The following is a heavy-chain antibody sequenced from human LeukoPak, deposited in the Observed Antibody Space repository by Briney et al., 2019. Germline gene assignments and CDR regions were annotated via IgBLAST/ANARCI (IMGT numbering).Heavy chain of an antibody. V-gene: IGHV4-59*08. CDR2: IYYTGST. CDR3: ARPAGTGYWYYFVF. J-gene: IGHJ4*02. D-gene: IGHD6-19*01. Sequence: KPSETLSLTCTGSGGSISNYYWSWIRQPPGGGPEWIGYIYYTGSTNYNPSLKSRVTISVDTSKNQFSLELTSVTAADTAVYYCARPAGTGYWYYFVFWGQRTLVTVSS. CDR1: GGSISNYY.